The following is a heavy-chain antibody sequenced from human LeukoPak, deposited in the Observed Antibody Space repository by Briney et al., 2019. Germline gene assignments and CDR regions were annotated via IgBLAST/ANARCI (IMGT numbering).Heavy chain of an antibody. CDR2: ISSSSDYI. D-gene: IGHD3-22*01. CDR1: GFTFSSYE. Sequence: GGSLRLSCAASGFTFSSYEMNWVRQAPGKGLEWVSSISSSSDYIYYADSVKGRFTISRDNAKNSLYLQMNSLRAEDTAVYYCARLIPKNYYDSSGYNDYWGQGTLVTVSS. J-gene: IGHJ4*02. CDR3: ARLIPKNYYDSSGYNDY. V-gene: IGHV3-21*01.